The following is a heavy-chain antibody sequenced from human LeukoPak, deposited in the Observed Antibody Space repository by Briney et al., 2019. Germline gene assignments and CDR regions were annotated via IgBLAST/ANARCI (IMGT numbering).Heavy chain of an antibody. D-gene: IGHD6-13*01. V-gene: IGHV3-21*01. CDR3: ARDRQPGIAAAIAAFDI. CDR1: GFTFSSYS. J-gene: IGHJ3*02. CDR2: ISSSSSYI. Sequence: GVLRLSCAASGFTFSSYSMNWVRQAPGKGLEWVSSISSSSSYIYYADSVKGRFTISRDNAKNSLYLQMNSLRAEDTAVYYCARDRQPGIAAAIAAFDIWGQGTMVTVSS.